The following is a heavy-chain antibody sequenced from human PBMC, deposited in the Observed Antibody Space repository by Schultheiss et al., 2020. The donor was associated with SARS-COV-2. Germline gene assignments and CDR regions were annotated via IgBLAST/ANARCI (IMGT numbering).Heavy chain of an antibody. V-gene: IGHV1-69*04. Sequence: SVKVSCKASGGTFSSYTISWVRQAPGQGLEWMGRIIPILGIANYAQKFQGRVTMTRDTSISTAYMELSRLRSDDTAVYYCARDHMVAAGKGNWFDPWGQGTLVTVSS. CDR1: GGTFSSYT. J-gene: IGHJ5*02. D-gene: IGHD6-13*01. CDR3: ARDHMVAAGKGNWFDP. CDR2: IIPILGIA.